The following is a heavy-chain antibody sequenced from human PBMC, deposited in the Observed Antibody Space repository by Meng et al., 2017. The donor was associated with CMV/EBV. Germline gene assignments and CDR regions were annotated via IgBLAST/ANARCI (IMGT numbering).Heavy chain of an antibody. J-gene: IGHJ6*02. D-gene: IGHD5-24*01. Sequence: GGSLRLSCAASGFTFSSYSMNWVRQAPGKGLVWVSSISSSSSYIYYADSVKGRFTISRDNAKNSLYLQMNSLRAEDTAVYYCAREKDGYNPYYYGMDVWGQGTTVTVSS. CDR2: ISSSSSYI. CDR3: AREKDGYNPYYYGMDV. V-gene: IGHV3-21*01. CDR1: GFTFSSYS.